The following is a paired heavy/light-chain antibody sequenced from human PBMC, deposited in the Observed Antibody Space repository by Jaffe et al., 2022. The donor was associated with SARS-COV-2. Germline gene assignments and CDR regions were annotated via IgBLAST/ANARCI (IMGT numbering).Heavy chain of an antibody. CDR2: IYYSGRT. D-gene: IGHD1-7*01. Sequence: QLQLQESGPGLVKPSETLPLTCTVSGGSISSSSYCWGWIRQSPGKGLEWLGSIYYSGRTYYNPSLKSRVTIFVDTSKNQFSLKLSSVTAADTAVYYCARHYFLITATRNNWFDPWGQGTLVTVSS. CDR3: ARHYFLITATRNNWFDP. J-gene: IGHJ5*02. CDR1: GGSISSSSYC. V-gene: IGHV4-39*01.
Light chain of an antibody. CDR3: SSYTSSSTVV. CDR2: DVS. J-gene: IGLJ2*01. V-gene: IGLV2-14*01. CDR1: SSDVGGYNY. Sequence: QSALTQPASVSGSPGQSITISCTGTSSDVGGYNYVSWYQQHPGKAPKLMISDVSNRPSGVSNRFSGSKSGNTASLTISGLQAEDEADYYCSSYTSSSTVVFGGGTRLTVL.